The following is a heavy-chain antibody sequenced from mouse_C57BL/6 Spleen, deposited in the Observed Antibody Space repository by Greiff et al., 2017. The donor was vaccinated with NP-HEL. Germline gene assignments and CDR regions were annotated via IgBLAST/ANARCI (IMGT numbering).Heavy chain of an antibody. J-gene: IGHJ2*01. CDR2: IDPSDSYT. Sequence: QVQLQQPGAELVMPGASVKLSCKASGYTFTSYWMHWVKQRPGQGLEWIGEIDPSDSYTNYNQKFKGKSTLTVDKSSSTVYMQLSSLTSEDSAVYYCARYDTVVAYYFDYWGQGTTLTVSS. CDR3: ARYDTVVAYYFDY. D-gene: IGHD1-1*01. CDR1: GYTFTSYW. V-gene: IGHV1-69*01.